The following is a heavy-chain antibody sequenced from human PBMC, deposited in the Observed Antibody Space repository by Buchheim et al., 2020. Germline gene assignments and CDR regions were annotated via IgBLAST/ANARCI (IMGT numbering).Heavy chain of an antibody. Sequence: QLQLQESGPGLVKPSETLSLTCTVSGGSISNSAYFWGWIRQPPGKGPEWIATIRYSGTTYFNPSLQHRVTISVDTSKNQISLTLRSVTAADTALYYCARENRDGYRNGVDVWGQGTT. J-gene: IGHJ6*02. CDR2: IRYSGTT. CDR1: GGSISNSAYF. V-gene: IGHV4-39*07. CDR3: ARENRDGYRNGVDV. D-gene: IGHD5-24*01.